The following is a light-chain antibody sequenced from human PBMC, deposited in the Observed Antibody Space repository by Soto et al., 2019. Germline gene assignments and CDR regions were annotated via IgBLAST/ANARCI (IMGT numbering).Light chain of an antibody. J-gene: IGLJ1*01. CDR2: EVS. V-gene: IGLV2-14*03. Sequence: QSVLTQPASVSGSPGQSITVSCTGTSSDVGGYNSVSWYQQHPGKPPKLIIYEVSNRPSGVSDRFSGSKSGNTASLTISGLQAEDEADCYCSSYTSTSSYVFATGTKVTVL. CDR3: SSYTSTSSYV. CDR1: SSDVGGYNS.